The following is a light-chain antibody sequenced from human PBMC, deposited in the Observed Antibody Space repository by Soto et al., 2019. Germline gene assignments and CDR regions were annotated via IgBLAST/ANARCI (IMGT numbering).Light chain of an antibody. Sequence: EIGWKQSPGTRSWPPGKKATLSCRASQSVSSSYLAWYQQKPGQAPRLLIYGASSRATGIPDRFSGSGSGTDFTLTISRLEPEDFAVYYCQQYGSSLWTFGQWTKVEIK. CDR1: QSVSSSY. J-gene: IGKJ1*01. CDR3: QQYGSSLWT. CDR2: GAS. V-gene: IGKV3-20*01.